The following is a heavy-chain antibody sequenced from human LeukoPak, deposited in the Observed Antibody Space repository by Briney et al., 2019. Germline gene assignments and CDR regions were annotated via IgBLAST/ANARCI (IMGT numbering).Heavy chain of an antibody. CDR2: ISSSSATI. CDR1: GFTFSDYN. CDR3: AKGHFNRASYYYYHMDV. V-gene: IGHV3-48*01. J-gene: IGHJ6*03. Sequence: PGASLRLSCEGSGFTFSDYNMNWVRPAPGKGLESISYISSSSATIFYADSAKGRFTISRDNDKNSLYLQMNSLRPEDTAVYYCAKGHFNRASYYYYHMDVWGKGTTVTVSS. D-gene: IGHD2/OR15-2a*01.